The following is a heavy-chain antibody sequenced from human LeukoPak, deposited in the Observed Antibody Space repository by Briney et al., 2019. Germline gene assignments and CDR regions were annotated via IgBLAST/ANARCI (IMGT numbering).Heavy chain of an antibody. V-gene: IGHV5-51*01. CDR3: ARQTATTTFDY. Sequence: PGESLKISCKGSGYSFSNYWITWVRQMPGKGLEWMGIIYPTDSDTKYSPSFQGQVTISADKSITTAYLQWSGLQASDTAMYYCARQTATTTFDYWGQGTLVTVSS. CDR1: GYSFSNYW. CDR2: IYPTDSDT. D-gene: IGHD1/OR15-1a*01. J-gene: IGHJ4*02.